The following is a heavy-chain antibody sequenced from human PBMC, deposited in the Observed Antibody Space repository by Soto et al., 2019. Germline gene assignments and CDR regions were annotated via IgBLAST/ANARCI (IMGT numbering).Heavy chain of an antibody. D-gene: IGHD5-12*01. CDR1: GGTFSSYT. Sequence: QVQLVQSGAEVKKPGSSVKVSCKASGGTFSSYTISWVRQAPGQGLEWMGRIIPILGIANYAQKFQGRVTITADKSTSKAYMELSSLRSDDTDVYYCARGGGYSGYSRPHAEYFQHWCQGTLVTVSS. J-gene: IGHJ1*01. CDR3: ARGGGYSGYSRPHAEYFQH. CDR2: IIPILGIA. V-gene: IGHV1-69*02.